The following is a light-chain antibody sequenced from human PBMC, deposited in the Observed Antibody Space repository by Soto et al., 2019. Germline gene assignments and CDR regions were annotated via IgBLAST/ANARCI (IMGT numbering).Light chain of an antibody. J-gene: IGKJ1*01. Sequence: DIQMTQSPSTVSAYVGDSVTITCRASQSITTWLAWYQQRPGKAPKLLIYGVSSLQSGVPSRFSGSGSGTEFTLTISSLQPDDFATYYCLQDYNYPRTFGQGTKVDIK. CDR1: QSITTW. CDR3: LQDYNYPRT. CDR2: GVS. V-gene: IGKV1-5*01.